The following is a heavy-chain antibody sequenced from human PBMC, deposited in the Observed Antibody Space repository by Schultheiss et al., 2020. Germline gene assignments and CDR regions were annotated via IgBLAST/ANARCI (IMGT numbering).Heavy chain of an antibody. V-gene: IGHV3-9*01. Sequence: GGSLRLSCAASGFTFDDYAMHWVRQAPGKGLEWVSGISWNSGSIGYADSVKGRFTISRDNAKNSLYLQMNSLRAEDTALYYCARGAAGTHYYYYYMDVWGKGTTVTVSS. CDR1: GFTFDDYA. CDR3: ARGAAGTHYYYYYMDV. D-gene: IGHD6-13*01. CDR2: ISWNSGSI. J-gene: IGHJ6*03.